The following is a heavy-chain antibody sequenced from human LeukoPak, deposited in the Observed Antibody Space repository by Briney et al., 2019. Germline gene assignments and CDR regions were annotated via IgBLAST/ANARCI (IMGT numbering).Heavy chain of an antibody. J-gene: IGHJ4*02. CDR3: ARATMVRGVISPY. Sequence: ASVKVSCKASGYTFTSYYMHWVRQAPGQGLEWMGWINPNSGGTNYAQKFQGRVTMTRDTSISTAYMELSRLRSDDTAVYYCARATMVRGVISPYWGQGTLVTVSS. CDR2: INPNSGGT. V-gene: IGHV1-2*02. D-gene: IGHD3-10*01. CDR1: GYTFTSYY.